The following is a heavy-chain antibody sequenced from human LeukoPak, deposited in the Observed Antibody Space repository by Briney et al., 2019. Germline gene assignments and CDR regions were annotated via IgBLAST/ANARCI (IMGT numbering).Heavy chain of an antibody. D-gene: IGHD2-15*01. V-gene: IGHV3-11*01. Sequence: TGGSLRLSCAASGFPFSDYYMSWIRQAPGKGLEWVSYIRSSGSTIYYADSVKGRFTISRDNAKNSLYLQLNSLRAEDTAVYYCAREGAVFSGGSYYGLGAFDIWGQGTMVTVSS. CDR1: GFPFSDYY. J-gene: IGHJ3*02. CDR2: IRSSGSTI. CDR3: AREGAVFSGGSYYGLGAFDI.